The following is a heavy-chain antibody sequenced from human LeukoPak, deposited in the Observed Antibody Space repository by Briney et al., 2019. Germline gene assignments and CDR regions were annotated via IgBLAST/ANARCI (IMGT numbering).Heavy chain of an antibody. V-gene: IGHV3-30*02. J-gene: IGHJ4*02. CDR1: GFTFSSYG. CDR2: IGYDGRNK. D-gene: IGHD3-22*01. Sequence: GGSLRLSCAASGFTFSSYGIHWVRQAPGKGLEWVTFIGYDGRNKYYADSVKGRFTISRDNSKNTLYLQMNSLRVEDTAVYYCARDYYDTRGYLVPLGYWGQGALVTVSS. CDR3: ARDYYDTRGYLVPLGY.